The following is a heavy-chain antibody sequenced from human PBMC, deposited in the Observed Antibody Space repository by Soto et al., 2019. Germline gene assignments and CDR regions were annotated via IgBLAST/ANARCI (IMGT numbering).Heavy chain of an antibody. CDR1: GGSISSGGYY. CDR3: ARGDYDILTGPLFDY. V-gene: IGHV4-31*03. D-gene: IGHD3-9*01. J-gene: IGHJ4*02. Sequence: PSETLSLTCSFSGGSISSGGYYLSWIRQHPGKGLEWIGYIYYSGSTYYNPSLKSRVTISVDTSKNQFSLKLSSVTAADTAVYYCARGDYDILTGPLFDYWGQGTLVTVSS. CDR2: IYYSGST.